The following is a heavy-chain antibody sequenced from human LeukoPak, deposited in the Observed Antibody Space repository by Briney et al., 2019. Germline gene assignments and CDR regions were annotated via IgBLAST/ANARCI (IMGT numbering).Heavy chain of an antibody. CDR1: GGSISSSSYY. D-gene: IGHD2-15*01. CDR2: YSGSM. Sequence: ASETLSLTCTVSGGSISSSSYYWGWIRQPPGKGLEWIGSYSGSMYYNPSLKSRVTISVDTSKDQFSLKLSSVTAADTAVYYCARDNGLVFAPLDWGQGTLVTVSS. V-gene: IGHV4-39*02. J-gene: IGHJ4*02. CDR3: ARDNGLVFAPLD.